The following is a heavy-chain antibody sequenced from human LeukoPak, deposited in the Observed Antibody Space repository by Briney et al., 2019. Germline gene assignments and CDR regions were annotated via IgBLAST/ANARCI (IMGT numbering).Heavy chain of an antibody. J-gene: IGHJ6*03. Sequence: GGSLRLSCAAAGFTFSNYNMIWVRQAPGKGLEWVSDISSSRSNINYADSVKGRFTISRDNARNSPYLLMNSLTAEDTAVYYCARVLTNYYYMDVCGKGTTVTVS. CDR3: ARVLTNYYYMDV. CDR1: GFTFSNYN. V-gene: IGHV3-48*04. CDR2: ISSSRSNI.